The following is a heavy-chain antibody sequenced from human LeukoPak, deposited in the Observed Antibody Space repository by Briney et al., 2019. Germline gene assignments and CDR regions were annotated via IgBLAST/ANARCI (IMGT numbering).Heavy chain of an antibody. CDR2: ISAYNGNT. V-gene: IGHV1-18*01. D-gene: IGHD3-10*01. CDR3: ARVWFGELLPGWFDP. CDR1: GYTFTSYG. J-gene: IGHJ5*02. Sequence: ASVKVSCKASGYTFTSYGISWVRQAPGQGLEWMGWISAYNGNTNYAQKLQGRGTMTTDTSTSTAYMELRSLRSDDTAVYYCARVWFGELLPGWFDPWGQGTLVTVSS.